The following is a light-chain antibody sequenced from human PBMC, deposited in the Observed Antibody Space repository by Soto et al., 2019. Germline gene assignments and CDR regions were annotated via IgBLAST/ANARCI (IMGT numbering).Light chain of an antibody. CDR1: QSVSGY. V-gene: IGKV3-20*01. J-gene: IGKJ1*01. Sequence: EIVLTQSPGTLSLSPGERATLSCRASQSVSGYLAWYRQKPGQAPRLLIYGASSRATGIPDRFSGSGSGTDFTLTISRLEPEDFAVYYCQQYGSSPRTFGQGTKVEIK. CDR2: GAS. CDR3: QQYGSSPRT.